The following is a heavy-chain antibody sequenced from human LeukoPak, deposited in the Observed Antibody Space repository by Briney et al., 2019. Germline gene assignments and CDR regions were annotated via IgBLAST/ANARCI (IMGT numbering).Heavy chain of an antibody. CDR3: AKGGYCSSTSCPTDY. D-gene: IGHD2-2*01. CDR1: GFMFSSYA. V-gene: IGHV3-23*01. J-gene: IGHJ4*02. CDR2: ISGSGGST. Sequence: GGSLRLSCAASGFMFSSYAMSWVRQAPGKGLEWVSGISGSGGSTYYADSVKGRFTISRDNSKNTLYLQMNSLRAEDTAVYYCAKGGYCSSTSCPTDYWGQGTLVTVSS.